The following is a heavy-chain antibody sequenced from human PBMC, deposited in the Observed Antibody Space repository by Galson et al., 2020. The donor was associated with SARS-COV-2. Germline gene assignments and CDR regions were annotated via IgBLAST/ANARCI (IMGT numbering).Heavy chain of an antibody. CDR1: GGSIATYF. CDR3: SRSRNNCPPNVARGY. CDR2: FHYSGST. V-gene: IGHV4-59*13. D-gene: IGHD1-20*01. Sequence: SETLSLTCTVSGGSIATYFWYWIRQPPGKGLEWIRHFHYSGSTHSNPSPKSRVIISVDMSKSQFSLQLSSVTAADTAVYYCSRSRNNCPPNVARGYWGQGTLVTVSS. J-gene: IGHJ4*02.